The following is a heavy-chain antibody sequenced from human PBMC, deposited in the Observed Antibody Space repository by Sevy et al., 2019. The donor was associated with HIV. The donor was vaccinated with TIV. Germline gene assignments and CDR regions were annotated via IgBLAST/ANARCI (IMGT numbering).Heavy chain of an antibody. J-gene: IGHJ4*02. CDR1: GLTFSDYA. V-gene: IGHV3-49*04. D-gene: IGHD2-2*01. Sequence: GGSLRLSCTASGLTFSDYAMSWVRQAPGKGLEWLGLIRSKNFRGTTEYAASVKGRFTISRDDSKKIAYLQMNSLKTEDTAVYYCAVGQYQLLSPFDSWGQGTLVTVSS. CDR3: AVGQYQLLSPFDS. CDR2: IRSKNFRGTT.